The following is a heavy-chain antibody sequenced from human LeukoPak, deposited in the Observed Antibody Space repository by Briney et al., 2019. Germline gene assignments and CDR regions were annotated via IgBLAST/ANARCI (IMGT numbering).Heavy chain of an antibody. J-gene: IGHJ6*03. CDR3: AREECYSSRCYYMDV. Sequence: GGSPRLSCAASGFTFSSYSMNWVRQAPGKGLEWVSYISSSSSTIYYADSVEGRFTISRDNAKNSLYLQMNSLRAEDTAVYYCAREECYSSRCYYMDVWGKGTTVTVSS. CDR1: GFTFSSYS. D-gene: IGHD6-13*01. CDR2: ISSSSSTI. V-gene: IGHV3-48*01.